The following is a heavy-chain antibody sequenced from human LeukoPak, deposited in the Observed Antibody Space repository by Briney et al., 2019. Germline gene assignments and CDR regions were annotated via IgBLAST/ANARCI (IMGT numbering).Heavy chain of an antibody. V-gene: IGHV3-9*01. CDR2: ISWNSGSI. J-gene: IGHJ4*02. Sequence: GGSLRLSCAASGFTFDDYAMHWVRQAPGKGLEWVSGISWNSGSIGYADSVKGRFTISRDNAKNSLCLQMNSLRAEDTALYYCAKSSMSEYYFDYWGQGTLVTVSS. D-gene: IGHD6-13*01. CDR3: AKSSMSEYYFDY. CDR1: GFTFDDYA.